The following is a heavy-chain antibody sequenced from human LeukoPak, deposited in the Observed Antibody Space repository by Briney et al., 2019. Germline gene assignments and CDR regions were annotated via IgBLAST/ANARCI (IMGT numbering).Heavy chain of an antibody. Sequence: ASVKVSCKASGYTFTGYYMHWVRQAPGQGLEWMGWINPNSGGTNYAQKFQGRVTMTRDTSISTAYMELSRLRSDDTAVYYCARDLAFYDFWSGSISALDYWGQGTLVTVSS. CDR1: GYTFTGYY. CDR2: INPNSGGT. D-gene: IGHD3-3*01. CDR3: ARDLAFYDFWSGSISALDY. J-gene: IGHJ4*02. V-gene: IGHV1-2*02.